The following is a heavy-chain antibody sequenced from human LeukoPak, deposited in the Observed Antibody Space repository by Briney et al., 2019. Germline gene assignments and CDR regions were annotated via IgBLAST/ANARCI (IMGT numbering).Heavy chain of an antibody. CDR1: AESFSGYF. CDR3: AREEQLVETHRTEPIEYWYFDL. V-gene: IGHV4-34*01. Sequence: SETLSLTCAVYAESFSGYFWNWIRQPPGKGLEWIGEINHSGSTTNYNPSLKSRITISVDTSKNQFSLKLTSVTAADTAVYYCAREEQLVETHRTEPIEYWYFDLWGRGTLATVSS. J-gene: IGHJ2*01. D-gene: IGHD6-6*01. CDR2: INHSGSTT.